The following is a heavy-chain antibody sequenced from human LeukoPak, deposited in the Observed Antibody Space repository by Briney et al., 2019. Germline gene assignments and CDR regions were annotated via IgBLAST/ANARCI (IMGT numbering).Heavy chain of an antibody. D-gene: IGHD1-1*01. CDR1: GYTFTSYG. J-gene: IGHJ4*02. CDR2: ISAYNGNT. Sequence: SVKVSSKASGYTFTSYGISWVRQAPGQGLEWMGWISAYNGNTNYEQKFQGRGTMTTDKSTSTAYVELRGPRPDDTAVYYCARGGTTGTGSPFDYWGQGTLVTVSS. V-gene: IGHV1-18*01. CDR3: ARGGTTGTGSPFDY.